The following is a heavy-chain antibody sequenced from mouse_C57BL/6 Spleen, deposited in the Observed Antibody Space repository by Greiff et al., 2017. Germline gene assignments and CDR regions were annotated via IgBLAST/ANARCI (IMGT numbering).Heavy chain of an antibody. CDR1: GYTFTSYW. V-gene: IGHV1-55*01. Sequence: QVQLQQPGAELVKPGASVKMSCKASGYTFTSYWITWVKQRPGQGLEWIGDIYPGSGSTKYNEKFKSKATLTVGTSSSTAYMQLSSLTSEDSSFYYRARGGQLSLGYYFDYWGQGTTLTVSS. CDR3: ARGGQLSLGYYFDY. CDR2: IYPGSGST. J-gene: IGHJ2*01. D-gene: IGHD3-2*02.